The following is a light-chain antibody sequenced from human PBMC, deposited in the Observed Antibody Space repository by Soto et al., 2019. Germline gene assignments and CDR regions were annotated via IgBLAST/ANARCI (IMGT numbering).Light chain of an antibody. CDR1: SSDVGGYNY. CDR2: DVS. CDR3: SSYTSSSTVV. V-gene: IGLV2-14*01. Sequence: QSALTQPASVSGSPGQSITISCTGTSSDVGGYNYVSWYQQHLGKAPKLMIYDVSNRPSGVSNRFSGSKSGNTASLTISGLQAEDEADYYCSSYTSSSTVVFGGGTQLTVL. J-gene: IGLJ2*01.